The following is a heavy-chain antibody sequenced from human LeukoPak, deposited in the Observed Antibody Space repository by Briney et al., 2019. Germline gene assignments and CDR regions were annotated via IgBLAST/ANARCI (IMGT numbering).Heavy chain of an antibody. Sequence: GGSLRLSCSASGFTFSTSAMHWVRQAPGKGLEYVSGISSNGGSTYYADSVKGRFTISRDNSKNTLHLQMSSLRAEDTAVYYCVGVRWFGGSNWFDPWGQGTLVTVSS. J-gene: IGHJ5*02. CDR3: VGVRWFGGSNWFDP. V-gene: IGHV3-64D*09. CDR2: ISSNGGST. CDR1: GFTFSTSA. D-gene: IGHD3-10*01.